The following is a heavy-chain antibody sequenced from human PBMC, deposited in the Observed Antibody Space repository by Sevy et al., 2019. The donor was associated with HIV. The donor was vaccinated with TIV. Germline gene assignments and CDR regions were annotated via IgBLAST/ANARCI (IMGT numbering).Heavy chain of an antibody. CDR1: GYTLSKLP. CDR3: ATLDFWSDYPFYGVDV. D-gene: IGHD3-3*01. Sequence: ASVKVSCKVSGYTLSKLPMHWVRQAHGKGLEWMGGFDPEDGETIYAQKFQGRVIMTEDTSSDTAYMELSSLRSEDTAVYYCATLDFWSDYPFYGVDVWGQGTTVTVSS. J-gene: IGHJ6*02. CDR2: FDPEDGET. V-gene: IGHV1-24*01.